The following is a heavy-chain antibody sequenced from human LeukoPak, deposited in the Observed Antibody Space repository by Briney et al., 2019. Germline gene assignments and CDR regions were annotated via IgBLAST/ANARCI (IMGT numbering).Heavy chain of an antibody. CDR1: GFTFSSYG. D-gene: IGHD5-12*01. J-gene: IGHJ4*02. V-gene: IGHV3-30*03. Sequence: PGGSLRLSCAASGFTFSSYGMHWVRQAPGKGLEWVAVISYDGSNKYYADSVKGRFTISRDNSKNTLYLQMNSLRAEDTAVYYCARDFESGYDFEGYIDYWGQGTLVTVSS. CDR2: ISYDGSNK. CDR3: ARDFESGYDFEGYIDY.